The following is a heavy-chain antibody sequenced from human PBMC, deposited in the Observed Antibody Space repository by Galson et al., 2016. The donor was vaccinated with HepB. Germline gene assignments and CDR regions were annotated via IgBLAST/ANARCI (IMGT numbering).Heavy chain of an antibody. J-gene: IGHJ4*02. CDR1: GYTFTSYG. V-gene: IGHV1-18*01. Sequence: SVKVSCKASGYTFTSYGITWVRQAPGQGLEWMGWISAYKGNTNYAQKLQGRVTMTTDTSTRTDYMELRSLRSDDTAVCYCARDAGSGWPTIDFWGQGTLVTVSS. D-gene: IGHD6-19*01. CDR3: ARDAGSGWPTIDF. CDR2: ISAYKGNT.